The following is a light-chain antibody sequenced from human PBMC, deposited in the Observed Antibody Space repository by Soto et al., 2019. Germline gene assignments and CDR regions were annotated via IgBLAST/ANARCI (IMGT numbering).Light chain of an antibody. V-gene: IGKV1-39*01. Sequence: DIQMTQSPSALSASVGDRVTISCRSSQHIATYLNWYQHKPGKAPKLLVYAASTLQGGVPSRFSGSGSGTDFRLTISSLQPDDFATYYCQQSSTIPLTFCQGTKV. CDR2: AAS. CDR1: QHIATY. CDR3: QQSSTIPLT. J-gene: IGKJ1*01.